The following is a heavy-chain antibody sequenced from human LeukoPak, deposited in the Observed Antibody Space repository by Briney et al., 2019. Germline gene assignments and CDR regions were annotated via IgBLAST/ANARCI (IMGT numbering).Heavy chain of an antibody. CDR1: GGSISSSSYY. CDR2: IYYSGST. Sequence: SETLSLTCTVSGGSISSSSYYWGWIRQPPGKGLEWIGSIYYSGSTYYNPSLKSRVTISVDTSKNQFSLKLSSVTAADTAVYYCARQPRTMVRGVGPRAEYFQHWGQGTLVTVSS. J-gene: IGHJ1*01. CDR3: ARQPRTMVRGVGPRAEYFQH. D-gene: IGHD3-10*01. V-gene: IGHV4-39*01.